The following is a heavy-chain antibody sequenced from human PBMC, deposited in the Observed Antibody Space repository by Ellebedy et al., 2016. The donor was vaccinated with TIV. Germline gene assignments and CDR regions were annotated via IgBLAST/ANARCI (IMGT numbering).Heavy chain of an antibody. CDR1: GFTFSNAW. CDR2: IKSKTDGGTT. V-gene: IGHV3-15*01. D-gene: IGHD2-21*02. Sequence: GESLKISCAASGFTFSNAWMSWVRQAPGKGLEWVGRIKSKTDGGTTDYAEPVKGRFTISRDDSKNTLYLQMNSLKTEDTAMYYCTTLYCGGDCFYWYFDLWGRGTLVTVSS. J-gene: IGHJ2*01. CDR3: TTLYCGGDCFYWYFDL.